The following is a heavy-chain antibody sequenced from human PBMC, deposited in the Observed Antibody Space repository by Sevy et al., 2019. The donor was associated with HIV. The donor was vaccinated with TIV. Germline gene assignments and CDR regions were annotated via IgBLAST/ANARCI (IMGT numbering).Heavy chain of an antibody. V-gene: IGHV3-7*01. Sequence: GSLILSCAASGFTFHTYWMQWVRQAPGKGLEWVANIRQDGNEIYYADSVKGRFTISRDNAMQSLYLEMNNLRVEDSGIYYCARRYFDVWGQGTLVTVSS. CDR2: IRQDGNEI. J-gene: IGHJ4*02. CDR1: GFTFHTYW. D-gene: IGHD3-16*02. CDR3: ARRYFDV.